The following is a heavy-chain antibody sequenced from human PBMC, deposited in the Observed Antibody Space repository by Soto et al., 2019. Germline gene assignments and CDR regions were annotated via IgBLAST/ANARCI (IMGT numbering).Heavy chain of an antibody. CDR2: INPSGGST. Sequence: ASVKVSCKASGYTFTSYYMHWVRQAPGQGLEWMGIINPSGGSTSYAQKFQGRVTMTRDTSTSTVHMELSSLRSEDTAVYYCASPEPSIDIAAAKAYYYGMDVWGQGTTVTVAS. D-gene: IGHD6-13*01. CDR1: GYTFTSYY. V-gene: IGHV1-46*01. CDR3: ASPEPSIDIAAAKAYYYGMDV. J-gene: IGHJ6*02.